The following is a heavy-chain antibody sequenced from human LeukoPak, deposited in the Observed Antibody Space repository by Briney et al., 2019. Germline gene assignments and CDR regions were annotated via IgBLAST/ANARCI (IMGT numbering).Heavy chain of an antibody. CDR2: IYTSGST. Sequence: TSETLSLTCTVSGGPISSYYWSWIRQPAGKGLEWIGRIYTSGSTNYNPSLKSRVTMSVDTSKNQFSLKLSSVTAADTAVYYCARGRRSSSSGYNWFDPWGQGTLVTVSS. V-gene: IGHV4-4*07. J-gene: IGHJ5*02. D-gene: IGHD6-6*01. CDR3: ARGRRSSSSGYNWFDP. CDR1: GGPISSYY.